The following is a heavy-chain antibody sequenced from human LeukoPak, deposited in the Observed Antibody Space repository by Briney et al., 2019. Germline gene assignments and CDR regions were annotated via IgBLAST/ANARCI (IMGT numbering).Heavy chain of an antibody. CDR3: ARGPNSNWSGLDF. D-gene: IGHD6-6*01. J-gene: IGHJ4*02. CDR1: GFTFNNYG. Sequence: PGKSLRLSCAASGFTFNNYGMHWVRQAPGKGLEWVAVISYDGRNIHYPDSVKGRFTVSRDNAKNTLYLQVNNLRAEDTAVYYCARGPNSNWSGLDFWGQGTLLTVSS. V-gene: IGHV3-30*03. CDR2: ISYDGRNI.